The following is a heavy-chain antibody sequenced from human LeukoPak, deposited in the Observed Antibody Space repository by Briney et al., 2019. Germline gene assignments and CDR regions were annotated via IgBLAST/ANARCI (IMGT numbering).Heavy chain of an antibody. CDR1: GFTFSSYA. CDR2: ISSNGGST. Sequence: GGSLRLSCAASGFTFSSYAMHWVRQAPGKGLEYVSAISSNGGSTYYANSVKGRFTISRDSSKNTLYLQMGSLRAEDMAVYYCARYDSSGPDAFDIWGQGTMVTVSS. V-gene: IGHV3-64*01. D-gene: IGHD3-22*01. J-gene: IGHJ3*02. CDR3: ARYDSSGPDAFDI.